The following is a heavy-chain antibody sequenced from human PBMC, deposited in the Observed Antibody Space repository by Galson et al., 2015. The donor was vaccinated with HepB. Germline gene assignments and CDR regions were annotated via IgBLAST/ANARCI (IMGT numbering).Heavy chain of an antibody. CDR2: ISSTGGST. CDR3: ANPEPTVVTLIDY. D-gene: IGHD4-23*01. Sequence: SLRLSCAASGFRFSSYAMSWVRQAPRKGLEWVSGISSTGGSTYYADSVKGRFTISRDNSKNTLYLQMNSLRAEDTAVYYCANPEPTVVTLIDYWGQGTLVTASS. J-gene: IGHJ4*02. V-gene: IGHV3-23*01. CDR1: GFRFSSYA.